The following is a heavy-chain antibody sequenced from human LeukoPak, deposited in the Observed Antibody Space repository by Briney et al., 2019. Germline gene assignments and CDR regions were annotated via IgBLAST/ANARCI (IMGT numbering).Heavy chain of an antibody. CDR3: ARVGPDCGGDCYSN. CDR1: GYTFTGYY. D-gene: IGHD2-21*02. CDR2: INGNTGST. J-gene: IGHJ4*02. V-gene: IGHV1-2*02. Sequence: ASVKVSCKTSGYTFTGYYIHSVRQAPGQGLEWMGWINGNTGSTDYAQKFQDRVAMTRDTSISTAYMDLNRLRSDDTAVYFCARVGPDCGGDCYSNWGQGTLVTVSS.